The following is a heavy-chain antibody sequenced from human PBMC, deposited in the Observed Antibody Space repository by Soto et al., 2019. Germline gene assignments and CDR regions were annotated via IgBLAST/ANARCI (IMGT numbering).Heavy chain of an antibody. Sequence: ASVKVSCRASGYTFSTADISWVRQASGQGLEWMGWMSPNSGNSYSVEKFQGRVTMTRDTSLSTAYLELSSLRAEDKAVYYCARTNINGGYCYWGRGTLVTVSS. J-gene: IGHJ4*02. V-gene: IGHV1-8*01. CDR1: GYTFSTAD. CDR2: MSPNSGNS. CDR3: ARTNINGGYCY. D-gene: IGHD2-21*01.